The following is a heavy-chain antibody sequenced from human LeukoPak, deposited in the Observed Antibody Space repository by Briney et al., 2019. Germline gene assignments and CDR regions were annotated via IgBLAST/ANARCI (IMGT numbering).Heavy chain of an antibody. J-gene: IGHJ5*02. CDR1: GGSFSGYY. CDR3: ARVLSSGEGAPWFDP. D-gene: IGHD2-15*01. CDR2: INHSGST. Sequence: SETLSLTCAVYGGSFSGYYWSWIRQPPGKGLEWIGEINHSGSTNYNPSLKSRVTISVDTSKNQFSLKLSSVTAADTAVYYCARVLSSGEGAPWFDPWGQGTLVTVSS. V-gene: IGHV4-34*01.